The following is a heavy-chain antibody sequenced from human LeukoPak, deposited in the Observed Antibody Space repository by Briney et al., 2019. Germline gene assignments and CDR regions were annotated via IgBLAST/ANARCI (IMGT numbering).Heavy chain of an antibody. CDR2: ISGSGGTT. CDR3: AKDPAGGTVNWFDP. V-gene: IGHV3-23*01. J-gene: IGHJ5*02. D-gene: IGHD6-13*01. CDR1: GFTFGTYA. Sequence: GGSLRLSCAASGFTFGTYAMSGVRQAPGKELGWVSGISGSGGTTYYAASVKGRFTISRDNSKNTLYLQMNSLRAEDTAVYYCAKDPAGGTVNWFDPWGQGSLVTVSS.